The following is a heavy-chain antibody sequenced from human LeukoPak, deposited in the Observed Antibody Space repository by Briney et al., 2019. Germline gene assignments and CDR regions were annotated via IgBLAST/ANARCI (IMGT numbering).Heavy chain of an antibody. CDR1: GFTFSSYV. CDR3: ARGVFSHWFDP. Sequence: PGRSLRLSCAASGFTFSSYVMHWVRQAPGKGLEWVAVISYDGSNKYYADSVKGRFTISRDNSKNTLYLQMNSLRAEDTAVYYCARGVFSHWFDPWGQGTLVTVSS. V-gene: IGHV3-30*04. CDR2: ISYDGSNK. J-gene: IGHJ5*02.